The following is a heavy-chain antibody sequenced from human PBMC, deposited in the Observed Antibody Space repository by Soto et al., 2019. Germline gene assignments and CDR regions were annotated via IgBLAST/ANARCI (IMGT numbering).Heavy chain of an antibody. CDR2: ISSSSSYI. V-gene: IGHV3-21*01. J-gene: IGHJ4*02. Sequence: GGSLRLSCAASGFTFSSYSFNWVRQAPGKGLEWVSSISSSSSYIYYADSLKGRFTISRDNAKNSLYLQMNSLRAEDTAVYYCARAYCSGGSCYSGDLFDYWGQGTLVTVSS. D-gene: IGHD2-15*01. CDR3: ARAYCSGGSCYSGDLFDY. CDR1: GFTFSSYS.